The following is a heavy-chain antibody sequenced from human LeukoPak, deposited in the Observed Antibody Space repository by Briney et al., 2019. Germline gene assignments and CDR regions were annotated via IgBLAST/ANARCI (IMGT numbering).Heavy chain of an antibody. J-gene: IGHJ4*02. CDR2: ISWNSGSI. D-gene: IGHD3-22*01. Sequence: GRSLRLSCAASGFTFDDYAMHWVRQAPGKGLAWVSGISWNSGSIGYADSVKGRFTISRDNSKNTLYLQMNSLRAEDTAVYYCAKRVGMIVVVAPYYFDYWGQGTLVTVSS. CDR1: GFTFDDYA. CDR3: AKRVGMIVVVAPYYFDY. V-gene: IGHV3-9*01.